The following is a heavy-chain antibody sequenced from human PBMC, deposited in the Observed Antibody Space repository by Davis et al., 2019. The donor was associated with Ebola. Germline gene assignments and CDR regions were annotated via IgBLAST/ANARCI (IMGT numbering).Heavy chain of an antibody. CDR2: ISSNGGST. CDR1: GFTFSSYA. V-gene: IGHV3-64D*06. D-gene: IGHD2-2*02. J-gene: IGHJ6*03. CDR3: ARVAGGYCSSTSCYKYYYMDV. Sequence: PGGSLRLSCSASGFTFSSYAMHWVRQAPGKGLEYVSAISSNGGSTYYADSVKGRFTISRDNSKNTLYLQMSSLRAEDTAVYYCARVAGGYCSSTSCYKYYYMDVWGKGTTVTVSS.